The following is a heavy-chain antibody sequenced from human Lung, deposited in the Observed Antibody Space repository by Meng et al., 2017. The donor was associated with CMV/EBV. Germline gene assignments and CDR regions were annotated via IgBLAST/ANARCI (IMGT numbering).Heavy chain of an antibody. Sequence: ASXXVSXQASGYTFTSYGIRWVRQAPGKGLAWMGWISAYKDNTNDVQKLQGRATMTTDTSTSTAYMEPRGLRSDDTAVYYCARNKYCSSTSCYFDDWGQGXLVTVSS. J-gene: IGHJ4*02. CDR2: ISAYKDNT. D-gene: IGHD2-2*01. CDR3: ARNKYCSSTSCYFDD. CDR1: GYTFTSYG. V-gene: IGHV1-18*01.